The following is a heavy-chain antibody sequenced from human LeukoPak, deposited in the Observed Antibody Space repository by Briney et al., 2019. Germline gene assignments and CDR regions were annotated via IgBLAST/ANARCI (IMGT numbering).Heavy chain of an antibody. CDR2: INPAGSIQ. CDR1: GLAFKNYW. V-gene: IGHV3-7*01. D-gene: IGHD2-15*01. Sequence: PGGSVRLSCLGTGLAFKNYWMTWVRQAPGRGLERVANINPAGSIQNYVESVRGRFTISRDNAKNSLYLQLDNLRGDDTAVYYCASTFPYCGDGTCALGGQGTLVTVSS. J-gene: IGHJ1*01. CDR3: ASTFPYCGDGTCAL.